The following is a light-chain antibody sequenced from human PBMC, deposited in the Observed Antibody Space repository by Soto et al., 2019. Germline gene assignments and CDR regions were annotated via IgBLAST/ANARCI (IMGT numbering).Light chain of an antibody. CDR2: GAS. Sequence: EIVMTQSPATLSVSPGERVALSCRASQSVSSNLAWYQQKPGQSPRLLIYGASTRATGIPARFSGSGSGTEFTLTISSLQSEDFAVYYCQQYKNWWTFGQGTKVEIK. CDR3: QQYKNWWT. J-gene: IGKJ1*01. V-gene: IGKV3-15*01. CDR1: QSVSSN.